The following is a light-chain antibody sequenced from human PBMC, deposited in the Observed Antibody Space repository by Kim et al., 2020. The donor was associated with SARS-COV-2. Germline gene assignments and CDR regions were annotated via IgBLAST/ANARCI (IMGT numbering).Light chain of an antibody. V-gene: IGKV3-11*01. Sequence: EVVLTQSPATLSLSPGERATLSCRASQSVGRYLCWYQQKTGQPPSLLFYDASSRATSIPARFSGSGSGTDFTITISSLEPDDFVVYYYQQRNYCLFTFGPGTKVDIK. CDR3: QQRNYCLFT. CDR1: QSVGRY. J-gene: IGKJ3*01. CDR2: DAS.